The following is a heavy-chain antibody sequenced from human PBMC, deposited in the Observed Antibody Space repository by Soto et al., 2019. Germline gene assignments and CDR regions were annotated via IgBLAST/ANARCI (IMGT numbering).Heavy chain of an antibody. CDR3: ARGLTYYDFWSGYSRGYYGMDV. J-gene: IGHJ6*02. V-gene: IGHV4-34*01. CDR1: GGSFSGYY. CDR2: INHSGST. D-gene: IGHD3-3*01. Sequence: PSETLSLTCAVYGGSFSGYYWSWIRQPPGKGLEWIGEINHSGSTNYNPSLKSRVTISVDTSKNQFSLKLSSVTAADTAVYYCARGLTYYDFWSGYSRGYYGMDVWGQGTTVTDSS.